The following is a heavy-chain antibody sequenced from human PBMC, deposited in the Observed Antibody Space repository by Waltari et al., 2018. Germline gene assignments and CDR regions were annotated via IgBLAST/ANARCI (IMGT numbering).Heavy chain of an antibody. V-gene: IGHV4-38-2*02. CDR1: GYSISSGYY. D-gene: IGHD5-18*01. CDR3: ARDLYSYGPGADY. CDR2: LYHSGST. J-gene: IGHJ4*02. Sequence: QVQLQESGPGLVKPSETLSLTCTVSGYSISSGYYWGWIRQPPGKGREWIGSLYHSGSTYYNPSLKGRVTISVDTAKNQFSLKLSAVTAADTAVYYCARDLYSYGPGADYWGQGTLVTVSS.